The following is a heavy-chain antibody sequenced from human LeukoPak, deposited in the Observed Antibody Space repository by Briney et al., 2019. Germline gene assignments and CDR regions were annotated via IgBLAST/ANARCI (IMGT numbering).Heavy chain of an antibody. Sequence: GDSLKISCQGSGYSFIDYWIGWVRQMPGKGLEWMAVIYPGDSRTRYNPSFQGQVTISADKSINTAYLEWNSLKASDTALYYCACRMFASNWFQPWGQGTLVTVSP. CDR2: IYPGDSRT. D-gene: IGHD3-10*02. J-gene: IGHJ5*02. CDR1: GYSFIDYW. V-gene: IGHV5-51*01. CDR3: ACRMFASNWFQP.